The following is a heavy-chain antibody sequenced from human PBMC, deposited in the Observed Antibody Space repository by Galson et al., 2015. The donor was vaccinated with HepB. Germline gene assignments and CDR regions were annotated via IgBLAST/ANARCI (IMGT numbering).Heavy chain of an antibody. J-gene: IGHJ5*02. CDR1: GYTFTSYD. V-gene: IGHV1-8*01. Sequence: SVKVSCKASGYTFTSYDINWVRQATGQGLEWMGWMNPNSGNTGYAQKFQGRVTMTRDTSTSTVYMELSSLRSEDTAVYYCARGSYYDFYGDWFDPWGQGTLVTVSS. CDR3: ARGSYYDFYGDWFDP. D-gene: IGHD3-3*01. CDR2: MNPNSGNT.